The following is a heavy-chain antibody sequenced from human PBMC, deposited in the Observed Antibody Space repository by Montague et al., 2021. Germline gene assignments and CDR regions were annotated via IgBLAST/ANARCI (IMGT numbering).Heavy chain of an antibody. J-gene: IGHJ5*02. V-gene: IGHV3-23*01. D-gene: IGHD2-21*02. CDR1: TSTFRTYV. CDR2: IGGSGDDT. CDR3: SQGGPYRGQCSGGDCYSPTDP. Sequence: SLRLSCAVSTSTFRTYVMSWVRQAPGTGLEWLSSIGGSGDDTHYADSVKGRFRISRDNSKKMLYLQMNNLGVDDTAIYYCSQGGPYRGQCSGGDCYSPTDPWGQGTLVTVFS.